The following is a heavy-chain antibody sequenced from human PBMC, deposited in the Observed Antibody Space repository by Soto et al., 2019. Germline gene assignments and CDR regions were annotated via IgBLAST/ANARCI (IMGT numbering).Heavy chain of an antibody. Sequence: QVQLAQSGAEVMKPGASVKVSCKVSGHTLTELSMHWVRLAPGKGLEWMGGFAPEDGDTRYAQQLQGRVTMTEDTSTKSAYMAQISLRSEDTAVYYCAAGGTKWLPSPFDYWGQGTLVTVSS. D-gene: IGHD1-1*01. V-gene: IGHV1-24*01. J-gene: IGHJ4*02. CDR3: AAGGTKWLPSPFDY. CDR2: FAPEDGDT. CDR1: GHTLTELS.